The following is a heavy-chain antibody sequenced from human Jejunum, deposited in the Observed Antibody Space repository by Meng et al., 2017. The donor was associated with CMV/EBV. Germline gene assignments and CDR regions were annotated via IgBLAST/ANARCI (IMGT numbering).Heavy chain of an antibody. D-gene: IGHD3-3*01. Sequence: QWRLQTSAPDLVKPSHSLCLTCSVSGGSIGSGDYYWRWIRQPPGKGLEWIGYIHDTGSTYYNPSLKSRVDISLGTSRNHFSLTLSSVTAEDTAVYFCARGSIFVSFDSWGQGTLVTVSS. V-gene: IGHV4-30-4*08. CDR1: GGSIGSGDYY. CDR3: ARGSIFVSFDS. J-gene: IGHJ4*02. CDR2: IHDTGST.